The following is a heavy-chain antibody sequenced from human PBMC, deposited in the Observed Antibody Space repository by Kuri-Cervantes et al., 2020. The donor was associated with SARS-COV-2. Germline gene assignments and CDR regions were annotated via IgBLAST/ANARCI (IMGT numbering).Heavy chain of an antibody. CDR1: GFTLSSYA. V-gene: IGHV3-30*04. Sequence: GESLKIHRAASGFTLSSYAMHWVRQAPGKGLEWVAVISYAGSNKYYADSVRGRFTISRDNSKNTLYLQMNSLRDEDTAVYYCARDRGYGRGPDYWGQGTLVTVSS. CDR2: ISYAGSNK. CDR3: ARDRGYGRGPDY. D-gene: IGHD3-10*01. J-gene: IGHJ4*02.